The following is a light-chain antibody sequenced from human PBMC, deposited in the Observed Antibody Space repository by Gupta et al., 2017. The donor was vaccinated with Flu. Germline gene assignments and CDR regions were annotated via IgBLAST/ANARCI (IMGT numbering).Light chain of an antibody. Sequence: DVVMAQSPLSLPVTLGQPASISCRSSQSLVYKNGVTYLNWFQQRPGQSPRRLIYEVSNRDSGVPDRFSGSGSDTDFTLKISRVEAEDVGVYYCMRDTHPWTFGQGTRLEI. CDR2: EVS. CDR3: MRDTHPWT. V-gene: IGKV2-30*01. CDR1: QSLVYKNGVTY. J-gene: IGKJ2*02.